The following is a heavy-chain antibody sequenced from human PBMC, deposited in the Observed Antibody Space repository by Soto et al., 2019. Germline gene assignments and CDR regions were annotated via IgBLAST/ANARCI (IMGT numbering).Heavy chain of an antibody. CDR1: GGSISSGGYS. CDR2: IYHSGST. D-gene: IGHD4-17*01. V-gene: IGHV4-30-2*01. Sequence: QLQLQESGSGLVKPSQTLSLTCAVSGGSISSGGYSWSWIRQPPGKGLEWIGYIYHSGSTYYNPSLKRRVTISVDTTKNQLSLKLSSVTAADTAVYYCARAHYGDYGYGMDVWGQGTTVTVSS. CDR3: ARAHYGDYGYGMDV. J-gene: IGHJ6*02.